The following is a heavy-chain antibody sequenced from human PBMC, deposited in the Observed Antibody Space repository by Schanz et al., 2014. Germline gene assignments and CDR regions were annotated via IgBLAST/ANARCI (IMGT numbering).Heavy chain of an antibody. V-gene: IGHV3-23*04. D-gene: IGHD3-10*01. CDR1: RFTFSNYA. Sequence: EVQLVESGGGLVQPGGSLRLSCAASRFTFSNYAMSWVRQAPGKGLEWVSAISGSGGDTYYADSVKGRFTISRDNSKNTLYVQLNSLRAEDTAVYDCAKDPYGTGNHFAYWGRGALVSVSS. CDR3: AKDPYGTGNHFAY. CDR2: ISGSGGDT. J-gene: IGHJ4*02.